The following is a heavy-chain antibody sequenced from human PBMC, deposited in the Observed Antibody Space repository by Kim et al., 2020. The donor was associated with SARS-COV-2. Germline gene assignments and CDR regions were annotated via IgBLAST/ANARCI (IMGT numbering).Heavy chain of an antibody. CDR2: INPSGGST. Sequence: ASVKVSCKASGYTFTSYYMHWVRQAPGQGLEWMGIINPSGGSTSCAQKFQGRVTMTRDTSTSTVYMELSSLRSEDTAVYYCARDAQDATRIVVVVAATPVGGMDVWGQGTTVTVSS. D-gene: IGHD2-15*01. V-gene: IGHV1-46*01. CDR3: ARDAQDATRIVVVVAATPVGGMDV. CDR1: GYTFTSYY. J-gene: IGHJ6*02.